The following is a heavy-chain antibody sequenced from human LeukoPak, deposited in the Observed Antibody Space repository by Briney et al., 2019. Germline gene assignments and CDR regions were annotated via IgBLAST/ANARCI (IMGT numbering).Heavy chain of an antibody. J-gene: IGHJ1*01. CDR1: GGSISTYY. CDR2: IYYSGST. CDR3: ARQGYYDSSGWARYFQH. D-gene: IGHD3-22*01. Sequence: SETLSLTCTVSGGSISTYYWSWIRQPPGKGLEWIGYIYYSGSTNYNPSLKSRVTISVDTSKNQFSLKLSSVTAADTAVYYCARQGYYDSSGWARYFQHWGQGTLVTVSS. V-gene: IGHV4-59*08.